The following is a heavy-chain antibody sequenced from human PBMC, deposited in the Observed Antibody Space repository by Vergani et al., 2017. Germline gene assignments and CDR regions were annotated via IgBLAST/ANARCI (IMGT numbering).Heavy chain of an antibody. Sequence: VQLVESGGGLVQPGGSLRLSCAASGFTFSSYAMHWVRQAPGKGLEWVAVISYDGSNKYYADSVKGRFTISRDNSKNTLYLQMNSLRAEDTAVYYCARDQDSSGWYPNHFDYWGQGTLVTVSS. J-gene: IGHJ4*02. CDR1: GFTFSSYA. V-gene: IGHV3-30-3*01. CDR3: ARDQDSSGWYPNHFDY. D-gene: IGHD6-19*01. CDR2: ISYDGSNK.